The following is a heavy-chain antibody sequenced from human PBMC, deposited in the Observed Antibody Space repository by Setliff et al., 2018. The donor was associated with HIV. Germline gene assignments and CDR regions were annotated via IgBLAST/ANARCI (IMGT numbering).Heavy chain of an antibody. D-gene: IGHD4-17*01. J-gene: IGHJ4*02. CDR1: GGSVGSGSYY. Sequence: ETLSLTCTVSGGSVGSGSYYWSWVRQAPGKGLEWVSAISGSGANTYYADSVKGRFTISRDNSKNTLYLQMNSLRAEDTAVYYCARDPPGYGDSNDYWGQGTLVTVSS. CDR2: ISGSGANT. CDR3: ARDPPGYGDSNDY. V-gene: IGHV3-23*01.